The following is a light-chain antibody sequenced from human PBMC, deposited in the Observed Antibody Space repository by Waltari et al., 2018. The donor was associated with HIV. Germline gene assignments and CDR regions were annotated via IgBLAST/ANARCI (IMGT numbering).Light chain of an antibody. Sequence: EIVMTQSPATLSVSPGESATLSCRASESISSNLAWYQQKPGQAPRLLIYEASTRAAGIPVRFSGSGSGTEFTLTISSLQSEDLAAYYCQQNNNWPPITFGQGTRLEIK. CDR1: ESISSN. CDR3: QQNNNWPPIT. J-gene: IGKJ5*01. V-gene: IGKV3-15*01. CDR2: EAS.